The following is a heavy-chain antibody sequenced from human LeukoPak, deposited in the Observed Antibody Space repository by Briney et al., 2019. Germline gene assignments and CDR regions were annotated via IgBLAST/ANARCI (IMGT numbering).Heavy chain of an antibody. D-gene: IGHD3-22*01. CDR1: GFTFTDHY. Sequence: GGSLRLSCAASGFTFTDHYMSWVRQAPGKGLEWVSYISSGGDIIYYADSVKGRFTISRDNAKNSLYLQVNSLRAEDTAVYYCARAMNHYDSSGTYYAIPSTYWGQGTLVTVSS. J-gene: IGHJ4*02. V-gene: IGHV3-11*04. CDR2: ISSGGDII. CDR3: ARAMNHYDSSGTYYAIPSTY.